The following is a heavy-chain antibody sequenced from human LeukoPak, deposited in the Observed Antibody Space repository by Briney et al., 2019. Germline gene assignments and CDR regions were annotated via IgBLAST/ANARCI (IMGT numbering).Heavy chain of an antibody. CDR1: GNSISSGDNY. V-gene: IGHV4-61*09. CDR2: IYTSGIT. J-gene: IGHJ6*03. Sequence: SETLSLTCTVSGNSISSGDNYWSWIRQPAGKGLEWIGHIYTSGITNYNPSLKSRVTISVDTSKNQFSLKLSSVTAADTAVYYCARGGAAYYYYMDVWGKGTTVTISS. CDR3: ARGGAAYYYYMDV. D-gene: IGHD2-15*01.